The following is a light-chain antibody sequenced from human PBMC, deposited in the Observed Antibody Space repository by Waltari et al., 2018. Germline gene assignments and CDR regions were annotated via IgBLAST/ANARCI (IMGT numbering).Light chain of an antibody. CDR3: QHYVRTWA. CDR1: QSVGSNY. CDR2: GAS. V-gene: IGKV3-20*01. Sequence: EIVLTQSPGTLSLSPGESATLSSRASQSVGSNYLAWDQQRPGQAPRLLIYGASSRATGIPDRFSGSGSGTDFTLSISRLEPEDFAVYYCQHYVRTWAFGQGTKVEIK. J-gene: IGKJ1*01.